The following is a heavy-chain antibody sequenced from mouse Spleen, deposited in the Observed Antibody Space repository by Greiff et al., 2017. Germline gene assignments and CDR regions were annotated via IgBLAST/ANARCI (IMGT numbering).Heavy chain of an antibody. V-gene: IGHV1-15*01. CDR1: GYTFTDYE. CDR2: IDPETGGT. J-gene: IGHJ4*01. CDR3: TRPTVVDYAMDY. Sequence: LVESGAELVRPGASVTLSCKASGYTFTDYEMHWVKQTPVHGLEWIGAIDPETGGTAYNQKFKGKAILTADKSSSTAYMELRSLTSEDSAVYYCTRPTVVDYAMDYWGQGTSVTVSS. D-gene: IGHD1-1*01.